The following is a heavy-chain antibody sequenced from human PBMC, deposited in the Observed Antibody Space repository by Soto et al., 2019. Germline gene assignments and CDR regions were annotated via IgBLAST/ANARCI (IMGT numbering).Heavy chain of an antibody. J-gene: IGHJ6*02. CDR3: ARTLQDYGMDV. CDR2: IYHSGNI. CDR1: GGSISSGGYS. Sequence: SETLSLTCAVSGGSISSGGYSWSWIRQPPGKGLEWIGYIYHSGNIYYNPSLKSRVTISVDRSKNQFSLKLSSVTAVDTAVYYCARTLQDYGMDVWGQGTTVTVSS. V-gene: IGHV4-30-2*01.